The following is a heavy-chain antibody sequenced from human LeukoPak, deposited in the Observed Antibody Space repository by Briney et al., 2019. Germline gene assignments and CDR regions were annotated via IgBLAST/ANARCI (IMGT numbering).Heavy chain of an antibody. Sequence: ASVKVSCKASGYTFTSYYMHWVRQAPGQGLEWMGIINPSGGSTSYAQKFQGRVTMTEDTSTDTAYMELSSLRSEDTAVYYCATEVLGSGSYSLDYWGQGTLVTVSS. CDR1: GYTFTSYY. V-gene: IGHV1-46*01. J-gene: IGHJ4*02. CDR3: ATEVLGSGSYSLDY. CDR2: INPSGGST. D-gene: IGHD1-26*01.